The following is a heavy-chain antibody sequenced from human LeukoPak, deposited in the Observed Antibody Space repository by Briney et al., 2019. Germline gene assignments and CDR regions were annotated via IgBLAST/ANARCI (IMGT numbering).Heavy chain of an antibody. J-gene: IGHJ5*02. D-gene: IGHD3-3*01. CDR3: ARDPWTYDFWSGYNNWFDP. Sequence: GGSLRLSCAASGFTFSSYAMHWVRQAPGKGLEWVAVISYDGSNKYYADSVKGRFTISRDNSKNTLYLQMNSLRAEDTAVYYCARDPWTYDFWSGYNNWFDPWGQGTLVTVSS. V-gene: IGHV3-30-3*01. CDR1: GFTFSSYA. CDR2: ISYDGSNK.